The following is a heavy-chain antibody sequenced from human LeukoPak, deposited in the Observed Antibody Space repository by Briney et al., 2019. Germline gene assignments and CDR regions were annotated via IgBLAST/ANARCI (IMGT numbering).Heavy chain of an antibody. CDR1: GGSFSGYY. V-gene: IGHV4-34*01. Sequence: SETLSLTCAVYGGSFSGYYWSWIRQPPGKGLEWIGEINHSGSTNYNPSLKSRVTISVDTSKNQFSLKLSSVTTADTAVYYCATTHRKYYDFWSGYRPFDYWGQGTLVTASS. CDR3: ATTHRKYYDFWSGYRPFDY. CDR2: INHSGST. D-gene: IGHD3-3*01. J-gene: IGHJ4*02.